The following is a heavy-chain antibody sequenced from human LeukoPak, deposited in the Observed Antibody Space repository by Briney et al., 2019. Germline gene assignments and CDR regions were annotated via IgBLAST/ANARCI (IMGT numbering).Heavy chain of an antibody. CDR2: ISGDGNNT. V-gene: IGHV3-43*02. D-gene: IGHD4-17*01. CDR3: ARTRLRSLNWFDP. J-gene: IGHJ5*02. CDR1: GFTFDDYA. Sequence: PGGSLRLSCAASGFTFDDYAMHWVRQAPGKGLEWVSLISGDGNNTYYSDSVKGRFTISRDNSKNSLYLQMNSLRTEDTALYYCARTRLRSLNWFDPWGQGTLVTVSS.